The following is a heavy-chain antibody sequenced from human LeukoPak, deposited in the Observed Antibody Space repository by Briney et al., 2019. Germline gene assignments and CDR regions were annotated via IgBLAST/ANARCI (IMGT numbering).Heavy chain of an antibody. J-gene: IGHJ6*03. CDR2: IYPGDSDT. CDR1: GYSFTSYW. CDR3: ARIAGGDYYYYYMDV. V-gene: IGHV5-51*01. D-gene: IGHD3-10*01. Sequence: GESLKISCKGCGYSFTSYWIGWVRQMPGKGLEWMGIIYPGDSDTRYSPSFQGQVTISADKSISTAYLQWSSLKASDTAMYYCARIAGGDYYYYYMDVWGKGTTVTVSS.